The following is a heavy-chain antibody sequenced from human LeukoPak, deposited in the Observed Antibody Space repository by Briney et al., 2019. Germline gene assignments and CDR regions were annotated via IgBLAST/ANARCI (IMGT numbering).Heavy chain of an antibody. J-gene: IGHJ4*02. V-gene: IGHV4-59*01. Sequence: SETLSLTCTVSGGSISSYYWSWIRQPPGKGLEWIGYIYYSGSTNYNPSLKSRVTISVDTSKNQFSLKLSSVTAADTAVYYCARIAVAGTRVFDYWGQGTLVTVSS. D-gene: IGHD6-19*01. CDR2: IYYSGST. CDR3: ARIAVAGTRVFDY. CDR1: GGSISSYY.